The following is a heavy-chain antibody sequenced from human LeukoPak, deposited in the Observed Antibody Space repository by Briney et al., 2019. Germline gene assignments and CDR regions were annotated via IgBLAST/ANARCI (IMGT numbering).Heavy chain of an antibody. CDR3: ARHLSPNSQNYRDTSGWLFDY. CDR1: GGSISSYY. V-gene: IGHV4-59*08. CDR2: VYYIGST. J-gene: IGHJ4*02. Sequence: PSETLSLTCTVSGGSISSYYWSWIRQPPGKGLEWIGYVYYIGSTNYNPSLKSRVTISLDTSKNQFSLKLSSVTAADTAVYYCARHLSPNSQNYRDTSGWLFDYWGQGPLVTVSS. D-gene: IGHD3-22*01.